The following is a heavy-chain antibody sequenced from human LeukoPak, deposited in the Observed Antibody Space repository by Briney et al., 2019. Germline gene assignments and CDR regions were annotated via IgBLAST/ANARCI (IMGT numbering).Heavy chain of an antibody. CDR2: INQSGST. CDR1: GGSFTNYY. V-gene: IGHV4-34*01. Sequence: SETLSLTCAVYGGSFTNYYWTWIRQPPGKGLEWIGEINQSGSTNYNPSLKSRVTISVDTSKDQFSLKLSSVTAADTAVYYCARFVVAAYYFDYWGQGTLVTVSS. J-gene: IGHJ4*02. D-gene: IGHD2-15*01. CDR3: ARFVVAAYYFDY.